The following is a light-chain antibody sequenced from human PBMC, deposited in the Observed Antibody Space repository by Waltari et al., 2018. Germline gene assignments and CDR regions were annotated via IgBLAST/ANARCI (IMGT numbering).Light chain of an antibody. CDR2: SAS. CDR3: QQSKTLPLT. J-gene: IGKJ4*01. V-gene: IGKV1-39*01. Sequence: DIQMTQSPSSLSASVGDRVTITCRASQSISTYLNGYQQESGKAPKLLIYSASSLQSGVASRFSGSGSGTDFTLTISSLQPEDFATYYCQQSKTLPLTFGGGTRVEI. CDR1: QSISTY.